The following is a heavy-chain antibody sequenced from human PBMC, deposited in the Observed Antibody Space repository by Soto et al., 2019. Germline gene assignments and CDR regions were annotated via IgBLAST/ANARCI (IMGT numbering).Heavy chain of an antibody. CDR1: GYSFTNYW. D-gene: IGHD4-17*01. V-gene: IGHV5-51*01. J-gene: IGHJ6*02. CDR3: ARHPYGGHDVMGV. Sequence: GESLKISCKGSGYSFTNYWIGWGRQMPGKGLEWVGIIYPGDSDIRYSPSFQGQVTISADWSISTAYLHWSSLKASDTAMYYCARHPYGGHDVMGVWGQGTAVTVSS. CDR2: IYPGDSDI.